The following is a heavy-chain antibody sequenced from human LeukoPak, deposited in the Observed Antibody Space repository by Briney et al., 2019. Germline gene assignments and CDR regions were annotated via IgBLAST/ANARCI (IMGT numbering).Heavy chain of an antibody. CDR1: GFTFSNYW. CDR3: ARTRSSGADY. CDR2: INIDGSST. V-gene: IGHV3-74*01. J-gene: IGHJ4*02. Sequence: GGSLRLSCAASGFTFSNYWMYWVLQAPGKGLVWVSRINIDGSSTTYADSVKGRFTSSRDNAKNTLYLQMNSVRAEDTAVYYCARTRSSGADYWGQGTLVTVSS. D-gene: IGHD1-26*01.